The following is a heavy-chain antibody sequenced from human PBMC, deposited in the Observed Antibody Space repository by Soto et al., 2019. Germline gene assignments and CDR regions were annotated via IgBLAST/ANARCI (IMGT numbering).Heavy chain of an antibody. J-gene: IGHJ4*02. CDR3: AKGGGSARDFDY. D-gene: IGHD1-26*01. CDR2: TSYDGNNK. CDR1: GFTFGNYG. V-gene: IGHV3-30*18. Sequence: PGGSLRLSCTGSGFTFGNYGMHWVCQAPGKGLEWVASTSYDGNNKYYADSLKGRFTISRDNSKKMVYLQMTSLGPEDTAVYYCAKGGGSARDFDYWGQGALVTVSS.